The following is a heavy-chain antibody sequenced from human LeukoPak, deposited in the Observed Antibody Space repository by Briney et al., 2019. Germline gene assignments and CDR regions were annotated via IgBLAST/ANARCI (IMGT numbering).Heavy chain of an antibody. CDR2: ISNSGSAI. J-gene: IGHJ4*02. D-gene: IGHD6-13*01. CDR1: GFTFSSYG. CDR3: ARLAAAGAIDC. Sequence: GGSLRLSCAASGFTFSSYGMNWVRQAPGKGLEWVSYISNSGSAIYYADSVRGRFTISRDNAKNSLYLQMNSLRAEDTAVYFCARLAAAGAIDCWGQGTLVTVSS. V-gene: IGHV3-48*01.